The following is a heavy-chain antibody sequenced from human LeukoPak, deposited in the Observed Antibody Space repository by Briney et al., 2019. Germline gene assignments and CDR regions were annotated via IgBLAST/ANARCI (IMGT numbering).Heavy chain of an antibody. CDR3: ARSTSGTSGY. D-gene: IGHD1-1*01. CDR2: IYYSGNT. CDR1: GGPISSYY. J-gene: IGHJ4*02. Sequence: SETLSLTCTVSGGPISSYYWSWIRQPPGKGLEWIRYIYYSGNTNYNPSLKSRVTISVDTSKNQFSLKLTSVTAADTAVYYCARSTSGTSGYWGQGTLVTVSS. V-gene: IGHV4-59*01.